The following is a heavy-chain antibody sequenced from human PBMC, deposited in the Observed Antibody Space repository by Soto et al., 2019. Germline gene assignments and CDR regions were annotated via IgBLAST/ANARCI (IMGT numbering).Heavy chain of an antibody. Sequence: EVQLVESGGGLVQPGGSLRLSCSASGFSFLNYWMSWVRQAPGKGLELVANIKQDGSDKNYVDSVKGRFTISRDNAKNSLYLQMNSLRAEDTAVYYCARDPIMLREAYYVPWGQGNLVTVSS. D-gene: IGHD3-10*01. CDR3: ARDPIMLREAYYVP. CDR1: GFSFLNYW. V-gene: IGHV3-7*01. J-gene: IGHJ5*02. CDR2: IKQDGSDK.